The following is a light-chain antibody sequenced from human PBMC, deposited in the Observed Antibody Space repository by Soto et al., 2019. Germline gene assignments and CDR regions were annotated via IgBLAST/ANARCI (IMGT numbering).Light chain of an antibody. Sequence: DIQMTQSPSSLSASVGDRVTITCQASQDISNYLNWYQQKPGKAPKLLIYDASNLETGVPSRFSGSGSGTDFTFTISSLQPEDIATYYCQQSFITPHTFGQGTKVDIK. CDR2: DAS. V-gene: IGKV1-33*01. CDR1: QDISNY. J-gene: IGKJ2*01. CDR3: QQSFITPHT.